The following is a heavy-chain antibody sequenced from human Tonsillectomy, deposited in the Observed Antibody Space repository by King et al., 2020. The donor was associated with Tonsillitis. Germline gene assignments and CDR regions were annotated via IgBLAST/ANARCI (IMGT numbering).Heavy chain of an antibody. CDR3: AGDSGRGYSGYDSRQYYFDY. D-gene: IGHD5-12*01. J-gene: IGHJ4*02. V-gene: IGHV3-21*01. Sequence: VQLVESGGGLVKPGGSLRLSCAASGFTFSSYSMNWVRQAPGKGLEWVSSISSSSSYIYYADSVKGRFTISRDNAKNSLYLQMNSLRAEDTAVYYCAGDSGRGYSGYDSRQYYFDYWGQGTLVTVSS. CDR2: ISSSSSYI. CDR1: GFTFSSYS.